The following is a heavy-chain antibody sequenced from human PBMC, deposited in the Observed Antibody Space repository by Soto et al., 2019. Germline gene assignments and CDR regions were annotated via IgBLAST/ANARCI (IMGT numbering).Heavy chain of an antibody. Sequence: GGSLRLSCAASGFTVSSNYMSWVRQAPGKGLEWVSVIYSGGSTYYADSVKGRFTISRDNSKNTLYLQMNSLRAEDTAVYYCASHTIFGVLIIRDYWGQGTLVTVSS. CDR1: GFTVSSNY. CDR2: IYSGGST. D-gene: IGHD3-3*01. CDR3: ASHTIFGVLIIRDY. J-gene: IGHJ4*02. V-gene: IGHV3-66*04.